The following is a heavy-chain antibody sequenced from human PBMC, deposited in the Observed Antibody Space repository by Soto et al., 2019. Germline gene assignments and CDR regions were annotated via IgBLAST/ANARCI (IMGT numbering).Heavy chain of an antibody. Sequence: GESLKISCKGSGYSFTSYWISWVRQMPGKGLGWVGRIDPSDSYTNYSPSFQGHVTISADKSISTAYLQWSSLKASDTAMYYCARGPNPPNYYDSSGYADAFDIWGQGTMVTVPS. V-gene: IGHV5-10-1*01. J-gene: IGHJ3*02. CDR1: GYSFTSYW. CDR3: ARGPNPPNYYDSSGYADAFDI. CDR2: IDPSDSYT. D-gene: IGHD3-22*01.